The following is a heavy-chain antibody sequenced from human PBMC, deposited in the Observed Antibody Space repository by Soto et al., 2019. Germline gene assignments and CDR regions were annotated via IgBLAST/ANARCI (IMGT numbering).Heavy chain of an antibody. J-gene: IGHJ5*02. CDR1: GYTFTGYF. CDR2: INPNSGAT. V-gene: IGHV1-2*02. Sequence: QVQLVQSGAEVKKPGASVKVSCKASGYTFTGYFMHWVRQAPGQGLEWMGWINPNSGATKYAQKFPGRVTLGRDPALRTAYMELPGLRSDEPAVYFCARGGGKILAPLTWGPGNQVTVS. D-gene: IGHD3-16*01. CDR3: ARGGGKILAPLT.